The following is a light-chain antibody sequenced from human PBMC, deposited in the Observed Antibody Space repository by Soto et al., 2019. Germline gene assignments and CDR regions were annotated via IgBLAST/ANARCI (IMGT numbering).Light chain of an antibody. CDR2: GVS. CDR1: QTLNNN. Sequence: EIVMTQSPATLSVFPGETATLSCRASQTLNNNFAWYQQKPGQAPMLLIYGVSSRATGIPARFSGSGSGTEFTLAINNRQSEDYAVYYCQQHNGSPRTLGAGTKVEIK. J-gene: IGKJ4*01. V-gene: IGKV3-15*01. CDR3: QQHNGSPRT.